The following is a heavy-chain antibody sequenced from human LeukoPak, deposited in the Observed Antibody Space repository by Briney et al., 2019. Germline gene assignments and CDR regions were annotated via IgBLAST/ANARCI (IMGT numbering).Heavy chain of an antibody. Sequence: PGGSLRLSCAASGFTVSSNYMSWVRQAPGKGLEWVSVIYSGGSTYYADSVKGRFTISRDNSKNMLYLQMNSLRAEDTAVYYCARVARDDDYVWGSYRTYYFDYWGQGTLVTVSS. D-gene: IGHD3-16*02. CDR2: IYSGGST. CDR3: ARVARDDDYVWGSYRTYYFDY. V-gene: IGHV3-53*01. CDR1: GFTVSSNY. J-gene: IGHJ4*02.